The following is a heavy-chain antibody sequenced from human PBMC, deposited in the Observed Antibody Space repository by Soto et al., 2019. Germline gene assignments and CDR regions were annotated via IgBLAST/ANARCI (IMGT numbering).Heavy chain of an antibody. Sequence: ASVKVSCKASGYTFTNYYIHWVRQAPGQGPEWMGIINPSDGRTTYTQKFQGRIAMIRDTSTSTVYMELSSLRSEDTAVYYCARVSGSYWPFDYWGQGTQVTVSS. CDR1: GYTFTNYY. CDR3: ARVSGSYWPFDY. J-gene: IGHJ4*02. V-gene: IGHV1-46*01. D-gene: IGHD1-26*01. CDR2: INPSDGRT.